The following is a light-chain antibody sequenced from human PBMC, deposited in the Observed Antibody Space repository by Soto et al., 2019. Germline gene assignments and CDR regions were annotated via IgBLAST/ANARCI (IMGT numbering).Light chain of an antibody. CDR3: QSYDSSLSAL. CDR2: GNS. J-gene: IGLJ2*01. CDR1: SSDIGAGYD. Sequence: QSVLTQPPSVSGAPGQRVTISCIASSSDIGAGYDVHWYQQLPGTAPKLLIYGNSNRPSGVPDRFSGSKSGTSASLAITGLQAEDEADYYCQSYDSSLSALFGGGTKVTVL. V-gene: IGLV1-40*01.